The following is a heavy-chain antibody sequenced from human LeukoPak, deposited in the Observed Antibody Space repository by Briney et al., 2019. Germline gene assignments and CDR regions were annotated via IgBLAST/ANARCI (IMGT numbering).Heavy chain of an antibody. D-gene: IGHD6-19*01. J-gene: IGHJ4*02. V-gene: IGHV4-59*01. CDR1: GGSISSYY. CDR3: AREEAVAGLDF. CDR2: IYYSGST. Sequence: SETLSLTCTVSGGSISSYYWSWIRQPPGKGLEWIGYIYYSGSTNYNPSLKSRVTISVDTSKNQFSLKLSSLTAADTAVYYCAREEAVAGLDFCRRGPRATVSS.